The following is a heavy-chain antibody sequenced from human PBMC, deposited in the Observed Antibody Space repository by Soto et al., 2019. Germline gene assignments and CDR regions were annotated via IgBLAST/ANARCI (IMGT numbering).Heavy chain of an antibody. V-gene: IGHV1-69*08. CDR3: ARDEAYYGSGGGWFDP. CDR1: GGTFSSYT. Sequence: QVQLVQSGAEVKKPGSSVKVSCKASGGTFSSYTISWVRQAPGQGLEWMGRIIPILGIANYAQKFQGRVTITADKSTSTAYMELSSLRSEDTAVYYCARDEAYYGSGGGWFDPWGQGTLVTVSS. D-gene: IGHD3-10*01. J-gene: IGHJ5*02. CDR2: IIPILGIA.